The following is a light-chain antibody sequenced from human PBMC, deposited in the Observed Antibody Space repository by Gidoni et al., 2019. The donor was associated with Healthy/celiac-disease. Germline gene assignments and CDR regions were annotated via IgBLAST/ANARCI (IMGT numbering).Light chain of an antibody. CDR1: QGISSY. CDR2: SAF. CDR3: QQYYSYPLT. V-gene: IGKV1-8*01. Sequence: AIRMTQSPSSFSASTGDRVTITCRASQGISSYLAWYQQKPGKAPKLLIYSAFTLPSGVPSMFSGSGSGTDFTLTISCLQSEDFATYYCQQYYSYPLTFGGGTKVEIK. J-gene: IGKJ4*01.